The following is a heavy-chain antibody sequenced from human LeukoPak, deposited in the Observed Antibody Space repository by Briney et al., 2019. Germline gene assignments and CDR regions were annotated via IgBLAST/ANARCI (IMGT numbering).Heavy chain of an antibody. V-gene: IGHV1-2*02. Sequence: ASVKVSCKASGYTFTGYYMHWVRQAPGQGLEWMGWINPNSGGTNFAQNFQGRVTMTKDTSISTAYMELSRLRSDDTAVYYCARDQGGYYSSSWVFDYWGQGTLVTVSS. CDR2: INPNSGGT. D-gene: IGHD6-13*01. CDR3: ARDQGGYYSSSWVFDY. CDR1: GYTFTGYY. J-gene: IGHJ4*02.